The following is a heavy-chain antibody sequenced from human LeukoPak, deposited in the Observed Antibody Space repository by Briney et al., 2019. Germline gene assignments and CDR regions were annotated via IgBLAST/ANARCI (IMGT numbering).Heavy chain of an antibody. CDR1: GFTFSDYY. Sequence: GGSLRLSCAASGFTFSDYYMSWIRQAPGKGLEWVSYISSSGSTIYYADSVKGRFTISRDNAKNPLYLQMNSLRAEDTAVYYCARVNYYDSSGLNFDYWGQGTLVTVSS. CDR2: ISSSGSTI. CDR3: ARVNYYDSSGLNFDY. V-gene: IGHV3-11*01. D-gene: IGHD3-22*01. J-gene: IGHJ4*02.